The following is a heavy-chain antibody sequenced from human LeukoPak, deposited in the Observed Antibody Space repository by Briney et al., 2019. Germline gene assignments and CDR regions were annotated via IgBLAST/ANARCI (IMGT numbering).Heavy chain of an antibody. V-gene: IGHV1-69-2*01. D-gene: IGHD1-26*01. CDR2: VDPEDGET. CDR3: ATDRDSGSYYAFDY. CDR1: GYTFTDYY. J-gene: IGHJ4*02. Sequence: ASVKISCKVSGYTFTDYYMHWVQQAPGKRLEWMGIVDPEDGETIYAEKFQGRVTITADTSTDTAYMELRSLRSEDTAVYYCATDRDSGSYYAFDYWGQGTLVTVSS.